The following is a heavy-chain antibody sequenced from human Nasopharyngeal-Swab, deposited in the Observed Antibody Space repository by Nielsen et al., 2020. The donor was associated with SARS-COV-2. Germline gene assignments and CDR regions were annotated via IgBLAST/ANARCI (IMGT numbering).Heavy chain of an antibody. CDR3: AREVLRFLDP. CDR1: GGTFSSYA. Sequence: ASVKVSCKASGGTFSSYAISWVRQAPGQRLEWMGWINAGNGNTKYSQKFQGRVTITRDTSASTAYMELSSLRSEDTAVSYCAREVLRFLDPWGQGTLVTVSS. D-gene: IGHD3-3*01. V-gene: IGHV1-3*01. J-gene: IGHJ5*02. CDR2: INAGNGNT.